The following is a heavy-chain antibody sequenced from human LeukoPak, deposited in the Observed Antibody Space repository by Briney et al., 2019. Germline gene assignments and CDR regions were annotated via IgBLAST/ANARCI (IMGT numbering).Heavy chain of an antibody. Sequence: SETLSLTCTVSGGSISSDYWSWIRQPPGKGLEWSGYIYYSGSTNYNPSLKSRVTISVDTSKNQFSLKLSSVTAADTAVYYCARSPGSGYYVIDYWGQGTLVTVSS. J-gene: IGHJ4*02. CDR3: ARSPGSGYYVIDY. D-gene: IGHD3-22*01. CDR1: GGSISSDY. V-gene: IGHV4-59*01. CDR2: IYYSGST.